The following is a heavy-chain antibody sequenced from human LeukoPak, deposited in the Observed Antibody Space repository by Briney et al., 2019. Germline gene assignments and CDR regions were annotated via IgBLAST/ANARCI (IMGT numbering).Heavy chain of an antibody. V-gene: IGHV3-21*01. Sequence: GGSLRLSCAASGFTFSSYSMNWVRQAPGKGLEWVSSISSSSSYIYYADSVKGRFTISRDNAKNSLYLQMNSLRAEDTAVYYCARDYNSWNEYAFDIWGQGTMVTVSS. CDR3: ARDYNSWNEYAFDI. J-gene: IGHJ3*02. D-gene: IGHD1-1*01. CDR1: GFTFSSYS. CDR2: ISSSSSYI.